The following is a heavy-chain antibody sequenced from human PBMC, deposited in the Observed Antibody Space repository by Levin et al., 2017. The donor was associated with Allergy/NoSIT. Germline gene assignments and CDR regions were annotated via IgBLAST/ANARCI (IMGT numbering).Heavy chain of an antibody. CDR2: INWNRDKI. V-gene: IGHV3-9*01. CDR3: AKGLNWGSPNTFDY. D-gene: IGHD7-27*01. J-gene: IGHJ4*02. Sequence: SLKISCAASGFTFGDYAMHWVRQAPGKGLEWVSGINWNRDKIGYADSVRARFTISRDNAKNSLYLQMNSLGPEDTALYYCAKGLNWGSPNTFDYWGQGTLVTVFS. CDR1: GFTFGDYA.